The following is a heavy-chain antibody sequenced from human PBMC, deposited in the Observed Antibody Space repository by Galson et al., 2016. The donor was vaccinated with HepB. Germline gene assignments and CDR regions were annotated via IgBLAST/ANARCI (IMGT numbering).Heavy chain of an antibody. D-gene: IGHD4-23*01. CDR3: VRDQPYGGNDAFDI. V-gene: IGHV3-13*01. J-gene: IGHJ3*02. CDR1: GFTFSSYD. CDR2: IGTAGDT. Sequence: SLRLSCAASGFTFSSYDMHWVRQVTGKGLEWVSAIGTAGDTYYPGSVKGRFTISRENAKNSLYLQMNSLRAEDTAVYYCVRDQPYGGNDAFDIWGQGTMVTVSS.